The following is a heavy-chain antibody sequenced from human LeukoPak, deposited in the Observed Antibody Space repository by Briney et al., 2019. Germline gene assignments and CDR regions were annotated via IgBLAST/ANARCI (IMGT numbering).Heavy chain of an antibody. J-gene: IGHJ4*02. CDR3: ARDLIGGNSY. V-gene: IGHV3-74*01. CDR1: GLIVSSNY. D-gene: IGHD4-23*01. Sequence: GGSLRLSCAASGLIVSSNYMSWVRQAPGKGLVWVSRINSDETSTSYADSVKGRFTISRDNAKNTLYLQMNSLRAEDTAVYYCARDLIGGNSYWGQGTLVSVSS. CDR2: INSDETST.